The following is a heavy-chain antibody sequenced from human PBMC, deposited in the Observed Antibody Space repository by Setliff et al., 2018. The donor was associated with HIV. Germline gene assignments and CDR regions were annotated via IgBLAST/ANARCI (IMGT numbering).Heavy chain of an antibody. CDR1: GFMFGDYL. D-gene: IGHD3-16*01. Sequence: GGSLRLSCTASGFMFGDYLMSWVRQAPGKGLEWVAVIWSDGSNKYYADSVKGRFTISRDNSKNTLYLQMNSLRAEDTAVYYCAKEAIYVGYVDYWGQGTLVTVSS. V-gene: IGHV3-33*06. CDR2: IWSDGSNK. CDR3: AKEAIYVGYVDY. J-gene: IGHJ4*02.